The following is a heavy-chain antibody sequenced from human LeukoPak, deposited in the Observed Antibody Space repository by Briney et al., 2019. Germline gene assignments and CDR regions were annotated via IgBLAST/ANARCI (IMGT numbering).Heavy chain of an antibody. J-gene: IGHJ3*02. CDR1: GFTFSSYA. D-gene: IGHD2-15*01. V-gene: IGHV3-23*01. CDR2: ISGSGGGT. Sequence: GGSLRLSCAASGFTFSSYAMSWVRQAPGKGLEWVSTISGSGGGTYYADSVKGRFTISRDNSKNTLYLQMSSLRAEDTAVYYCVSFVVVVAAIAFDIWGQGTMVTVSS. CDR3: VSFVVVVAAIAFDI.